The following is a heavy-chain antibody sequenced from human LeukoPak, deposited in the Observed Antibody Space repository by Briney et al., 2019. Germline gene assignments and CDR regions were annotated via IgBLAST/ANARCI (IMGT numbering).Heavy chain of an antibody. CDR1: GFTFSSYW. CDR2: INSDGSST. J-gene: IGHJ4*02. D-gene: IGHD2-15*01. V-gene: IGHV3-74*01. Sequence: GGSLRLSCAASGFTFSSYWMHWVRQAPGKGLVWVSRINSDGSSTSYADSVKGRFTISRDNAKNTLYLQMNSLRAEDTAIYYCAKCSGGSCYSPFGYWGQGTLVTVSS. CDR3: AKCSGGSCYSPFGY.